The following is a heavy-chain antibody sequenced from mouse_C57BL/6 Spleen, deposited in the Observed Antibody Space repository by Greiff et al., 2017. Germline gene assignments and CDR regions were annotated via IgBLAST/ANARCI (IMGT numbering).Heavy chain of an antibody. J-gene: IGHJ3*01. CDR1: GFTFSDYY. CDR2: ISNGGGST. D-gene: IGHD2-13*01. V-gene: IGHV5-12*01. CDR3: ERHGEVAY. Sequence: EVKLVESGGGLVQPGGSLKLSCAASGFTFSDYYMYWVRQTPEKRLEWVAYISNGGGSTYYPDTIQGRFTISRDNAKNTLYLQMSRLKSEDTAMYYCERHGEVAYWGQGTLVTVSA.